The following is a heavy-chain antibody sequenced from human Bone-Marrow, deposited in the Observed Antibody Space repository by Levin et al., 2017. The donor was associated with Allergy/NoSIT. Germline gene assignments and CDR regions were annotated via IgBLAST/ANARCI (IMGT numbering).Heavy chain of an antibody. D-gene: IGHD1-14*01. CDR1: GFIFKNYV. CDR3: ATTGTSSPDFDY. V-gene: IGHV3-23*01. Sequence: LSLTCAASGFIFKNYVMSWVRQAPGKGLEWVSGISTSGYTTYYADSVRGRFTISRDNSKNTFTLQMNSLRADDTAVYCCATTGTSSPDFDYWGQGTLVTVSS. CDR2: ISTSGYTT. J-gene: IGHJ4*02.